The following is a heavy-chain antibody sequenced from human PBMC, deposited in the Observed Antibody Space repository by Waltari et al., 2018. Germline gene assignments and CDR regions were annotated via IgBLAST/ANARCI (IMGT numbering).Heavy chain of an antibody. J-gene: IGHJ4*02. CDR2: INHSGST. Sequence: QVQLQQWGAGLLKPSETLSLTCAVYGGSFSGYYWSWIRQPPGKGLEWIGEINHSGSTNYNPSLKSRVTISVDTSKNQFSLKLSSVTAADTAVYYCARGNEAAAVGTDYWGQGTLVTVSS. CDR3: ARGNEAAAVGTDY. V-gene: IGHV4-34*01. D-gene: IGHD6-13*01. CDR1: GGSFSGYY.